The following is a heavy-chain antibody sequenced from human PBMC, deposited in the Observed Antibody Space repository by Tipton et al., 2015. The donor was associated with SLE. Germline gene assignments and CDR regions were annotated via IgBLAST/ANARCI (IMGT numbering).Heavy chain of an antibody. CDR2: IYYTGST. Sequence: TLSLTCTVSGGSITSSTFFWGWIRQPPGKGLEWIGSIYYTGSTYYNPSLNSRVTISVDTSKNQFSLKVSSVTAADTAVYYCTLGGGYICYMEFWGQGTLVTVSS. CDR1: GGSITSSTFF. CDR3: TLGGGYICYMEF. V-gene: IGHV4-39*07. J-gene: IGHJ4*02. D-gene: IGHD1-26*01.